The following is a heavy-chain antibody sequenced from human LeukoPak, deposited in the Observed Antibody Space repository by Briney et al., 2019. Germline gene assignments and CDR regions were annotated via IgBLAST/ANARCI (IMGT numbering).Heavy chain of an antibody. Sequence: GGSLRLSCAASGFTVITNDMTWVRQAPGKGLEWVSVLYSDGNTNYADSVQGRFTISRDNSKNTLYLEMNSLSPDDTAVYYCARGVEPLAANTLAYWGQGTLVSVSS. CDR3: ARGVEPLAANTLAY. J-gene: IGHJ4*02. V-gene: IGHV3-53*01. D-gene: IGHD1-14*01. CDR1: GFTVITND. CDR2: LYSDGNT.